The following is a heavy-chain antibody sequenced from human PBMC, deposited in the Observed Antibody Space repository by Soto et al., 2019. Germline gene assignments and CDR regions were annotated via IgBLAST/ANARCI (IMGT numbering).Heavy chain of an antibody. CDR2: INAGNGNT. CDR1: GYTFTSYA. V-gene: IGHV1-3*01. J-gene: IGHJ5*02. CDR3: AREEVLRFPWLDP. D-gene: IGHD3-3*01. Sequence: ASVKVSCKASGYTFTSYAMHWVRQAPGQRLEWMGWINAGNGNTKYSQKFQGRVTITRDTSASTAYMELSSLRSEDTAVYYCAREEVLRFPWLDPWGQGTLVTVSS.